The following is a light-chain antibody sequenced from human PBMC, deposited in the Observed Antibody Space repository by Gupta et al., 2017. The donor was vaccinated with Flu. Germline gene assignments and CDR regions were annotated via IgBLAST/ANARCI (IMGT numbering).Light chain of an antibody. CDR1: QAISSW. CDR3: QQANSFPFT. CDR2: AAS. J-gene: IGKJ4*01. V-gene: IGKV1-12*01. Sequence: DIQMTQSPSFVSAFVGDRVTITCRASQAISSWLAWYQQKPGKAPRLLIYAASSLQSGVPSRFGGSGSGTDFTLTISSLQPEDFATYYCQQANSFPFTFGGGTKVEIK.